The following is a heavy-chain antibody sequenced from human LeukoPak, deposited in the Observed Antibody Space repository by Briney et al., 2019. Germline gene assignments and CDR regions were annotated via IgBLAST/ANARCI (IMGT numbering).Heavy chain of an antibody. J-gene: IGHJ4*02. V-gene: IGHV4-31*03. CDR2: IYYSGST. CDR1: GGSISSGGYY. D-gene: IGHD4-17*01. Sequence: SQTLSLTCTVSGGSISSGGYYWSWIRQHPGKGLEWIGYIYYSGSTYYNPSLKSRVTISVDTSKNQFSLKLSSVTAADTAVYYCARELYGDYVWNYFDYWGQGTLVTVSS. CDR3: ARELYGDYVWNYFDY.